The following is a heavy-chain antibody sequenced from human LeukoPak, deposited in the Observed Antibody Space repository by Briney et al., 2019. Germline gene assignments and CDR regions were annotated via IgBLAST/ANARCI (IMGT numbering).Heavy chain of an antibody. CDR2: IYYSGNT. CDR1: GDSISSSSYY. V-gene: IGHV4-39*01. D-gene: IGHD1-26*01. CDR3: ARHRGSSGSYWDGLEAHYYSDY. Sequence: PSETLSLTCTVSGDSISSSSYYWGWIRQPPGKGLEWIGSIYYSGNTYYNPSFKSRVTISVDTSKNQFFLKLSSVTAADTAVYYCARHRGSSGSYWDGLEAHYYSDYWGQGTLVTVSS. J-gene: IGHJ4*02.